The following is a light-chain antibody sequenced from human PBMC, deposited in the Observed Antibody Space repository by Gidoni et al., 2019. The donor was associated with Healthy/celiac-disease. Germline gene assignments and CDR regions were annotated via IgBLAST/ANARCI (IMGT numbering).Light chain of an antibody. J-gene: IGKJ1*01. CDR2: GAS. V-gene: IGKV4-1*01. CDR1: QSVLYSCNNTSY. Sequence: DSVLIQSSESLAIQLGETATMSCKSSQSVLYSCNNTSYLAWYQQKPGQPPKLLIYGASTRASGVPDRFSGSGSGTDFTLTISSLQSEDVAVYYCQQYYSTPPWTFGQGTKVEIK. CDR3: QQYYSTPPWT.